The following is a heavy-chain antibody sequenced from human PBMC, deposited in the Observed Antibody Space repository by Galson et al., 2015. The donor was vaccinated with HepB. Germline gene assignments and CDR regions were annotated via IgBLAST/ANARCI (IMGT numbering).Heavy chain of an antibody. CDR3: ARGYYYGNAGYYSEYYFDY. CDR2: IKPDGSEK. D-gene: IGHD3-22*01. J-gene: IGHJ4*02. Sequence: SLRLSCAVSGFTFYSYWMTWVRQAPGKGLEWVANIKPDGSEKYYVDSVKGRFTISRDNGEELLHLQMNGLRAEDTAVYYCARGYYYGNAGYYSEYYFDYWGPGTLVTVSS. V-gene: IGHV3-7*03. CDR1: GFTFYSYW.